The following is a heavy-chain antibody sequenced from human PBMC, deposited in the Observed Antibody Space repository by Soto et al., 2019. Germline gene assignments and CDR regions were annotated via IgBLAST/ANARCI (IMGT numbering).Heavy chain of an antibody. V-gene: IGHV3-49*03. CDR1: AFTFGDFS. Sequence: GGSLRLSCTASAFTFGDFSMSWFRQAPGKGLEWVGFIRSKAYGGTTEYAASVKGRSTISRDDSKSIAYLQMNSLKTEDTAVYYCTREGAAGMGGDYWGQGTLVTVSS. CDR2: IRSKAYGGTT. J-gene: IGHJ4*02. D-gene: IGHD6-13*01. CDR3: TREGAAGMGGDY.